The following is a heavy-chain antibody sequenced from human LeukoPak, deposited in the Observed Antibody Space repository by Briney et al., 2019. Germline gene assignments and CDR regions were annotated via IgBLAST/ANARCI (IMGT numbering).Heavy chain of an antibody. CDR3: VRRGSGSSSPFAY. CDR2: ISGSGETS. J-gene: IGHJ4*02. D-gene: IGHD6-6*01. CDR1: GFSFSTYA. Sequence: GGSLRLSCAASGFSFSTYAMSWARQAPGKGLEWVSGISGSGETSHYAASVKGRLTISRDNSNNTLYLQMTSLRADDTAVYYCVRRGSGSSSPFAYWGQGALVIVSS. V-gene: IGHV3-23*01.